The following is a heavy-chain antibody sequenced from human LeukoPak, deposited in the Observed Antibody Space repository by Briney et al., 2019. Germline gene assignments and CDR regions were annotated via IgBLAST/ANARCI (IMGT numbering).Heavy chain of an antibody. CDR1: GGTFSSYA. CDR3: ASHYCSGGSCYLLAIDY. V-gene: IGHV1-69*13. D-gene: IGHD2-15*01. J-gene: IGHJ4*02. Sequence: SVKVSCKASGGTFSSYAISWVRQAPGQGVEWMGGIIPIFGTANYAQKFQGRVTITADESTSTAYMELSSLRSEDTAVYYCASHYCSGGSCYLLAIDYWGQGTLVTVSS. CDR2: IIPIFGTA.